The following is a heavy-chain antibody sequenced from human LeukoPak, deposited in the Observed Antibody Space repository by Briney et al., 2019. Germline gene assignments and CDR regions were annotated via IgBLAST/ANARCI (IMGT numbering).Heavy chain of an antibody. J-gene: IGHJ6*02. D-gene: IGHD3-22*01. CDR3: ARPFDSSGYYYGMGV. V-gene: IGHV1-69*13. CDR1: GGTFSKYA. Sequence: SVKVSCKASGGTFSKYAISWVRQAPGQGLEWMGGIIPIFGTANYAQKFQGSVTITADESTSTAYMELSSLRSEDTAVYYCARPFDSSGYYYGMGVWGQGTTVTVSS. CDR2: IIPIFGTA.